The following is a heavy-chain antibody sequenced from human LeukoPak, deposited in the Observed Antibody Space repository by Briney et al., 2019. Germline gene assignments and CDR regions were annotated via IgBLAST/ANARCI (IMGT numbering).Heavy chain of an antibody. CDR3: ARLITMIVVVQYYFDY. D-gene: IGHD3-22*01. CDR1: GGSISSSSYY. J-gene: IGHJ4*02. V-gene: IGHV4-39*07. Sequence: SETLSLTCTVSGGSISSSSYYWGWIRQPPGKGLEWIGSIYYSGSTYYNPSLKSRVTISVDTSKNQFSLKLSSVTAADTAVYYCARLITMIVVVQYYFDYWGQGTLVTVSS. CDR2: IYYSGST.